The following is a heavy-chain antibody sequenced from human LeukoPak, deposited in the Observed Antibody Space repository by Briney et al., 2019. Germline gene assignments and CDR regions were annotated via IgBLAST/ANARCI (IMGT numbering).Heavy chain of an antibody. CDR1: GGSIRSDY. D-gene: IGHD5-24*01. CDR2: MYYSGGT. Sequence: PSETLCLTCSVSGGSIRSDYWNWIRQSPGKGLEWIGYMYYSGGTNYHPSLKSRVTISVDTSRNQFSLKLSSVTAADTAVYYCARGPDNGYNYGAFDIWGQGPMVAVSS. CDR3: ARGPDNGYNYGAFDI. V-gene: IGHV4-59*01. J-gene: IGHJ3*02.